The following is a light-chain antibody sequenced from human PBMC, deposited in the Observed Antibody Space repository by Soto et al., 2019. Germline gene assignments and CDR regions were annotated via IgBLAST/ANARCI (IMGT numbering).Light chain of an antibody. V-gene: IGLV1-44*01. CDR3: AAWDDSLNGNV. CDR1: SSNIGSNT. J-gene: IGLJ3*02. CDR2: SND. Sequence: SGLTQPPSASGTPGQRVTISCSGSSSNIGSNTVNWYQQLPGTAPKLLIYSNDQRPSGVPDRFSGSKSGTSASLAISGLQSEDEADYYCAAWDDSLNGNVFGGGTKLTVL.